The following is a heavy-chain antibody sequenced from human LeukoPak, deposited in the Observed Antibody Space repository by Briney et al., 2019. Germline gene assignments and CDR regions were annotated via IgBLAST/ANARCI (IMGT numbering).Heavy chain of an antibody. CDR3: ASVGASDHRYCHNRLDV. D-gene: IGHD1-26*01. J-gene: IGHJ6*02. Sequence: ASLKVSCKASGYTFTSYVISWVRQAPGQGLAWMGWISAYNGNTNYAQTVQGRVTQTTDTSTSTAYMELRSLRSDDTAVYYCASVGASDHRYCHNRLDVWGQGTTVTVSS. CDR2: ISAYNGNT. V-gene: IGHV1-18*01. CDR1: GYTFTSYV.